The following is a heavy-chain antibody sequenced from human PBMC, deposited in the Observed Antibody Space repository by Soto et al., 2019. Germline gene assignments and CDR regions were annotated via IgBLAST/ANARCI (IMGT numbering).Heavy chain of an antibody. D-gene: IGHD1-26*01. CDR1: GVSISPYY. CDR3: ARGRPWEMYDY. V-gene: IGHV4-59*01. Sequence: QVQLQESGPGLVKPSETLSLTCTVSGVSISPYYWSWIRLPPGKGLEWIGYIYYSGSANYNPSLKXRXTXSXXTSENQVSLKLSSMTAADTAVYFCARGRPWEMYDYWGQGTLVTVSS. CDR2: IYYSGSA. J-gene: IGHJ4*02.